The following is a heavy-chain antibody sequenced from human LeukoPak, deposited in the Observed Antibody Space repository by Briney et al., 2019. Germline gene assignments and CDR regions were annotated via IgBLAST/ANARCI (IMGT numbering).Heavy chain of an antibody. CDR3: AATVDEGTVTTWPYYFDY. Sequence: PSETLSLTCTVSGGSISSYYWSWIRQPPGKGREWIGYIYYSGSTNYNPSLKSRVTISVDTSKNQFSLKLSSVTAADTAVYYCAATVDEGTVTTWPYYFDYWGQGTLVTVSS. CDR1: GGSISSYY. J-gene: IGHJ4*02. D-gene: IGHD4-17*01. CDR2: IYYSGST. V-gene: IGHV4-59*01.